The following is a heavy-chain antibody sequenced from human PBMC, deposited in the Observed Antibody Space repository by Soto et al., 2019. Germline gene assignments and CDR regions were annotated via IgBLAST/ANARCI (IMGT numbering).Heavy chain of an antibody. D-gene: IGHD3-10*01. CDR2: INHSGST. J-gene: IGHJ6*03. Sequence: SETLSLTCAVYGGSFSGYYWSWIRQPPGKGLEWIGGINHSGSTNYNPSLKSRVTISVDTSKNQFSLKLSSVTAADTAVYYCARGRVRGVIKNYYYYMDVWGKGTTVTVSS. CDR1: GGSFSGYY. V-gene: IGHV4-34*01. CDR3: ARGRVRGVIKNYYYYMDV.